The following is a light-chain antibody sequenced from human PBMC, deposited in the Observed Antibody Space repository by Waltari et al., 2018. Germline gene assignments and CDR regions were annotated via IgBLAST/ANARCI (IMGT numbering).Light chain of an antibody. J-gene: IGKJ4*01. CDR1: QGIGNY. CDR2: AAS. CDR3: QKYNSAPLT. Sequence: DIQMTQSPSSLSASAGARVTITCRASQGIGNYLAWYQQKPEKIPKLLIYAASTLQSGVPSRFSGSGSGTDFTLTISSLQPEDVATYYCQKYNSAPLTFGGGTKVEIK. V-gene: IGKV1-27*01.